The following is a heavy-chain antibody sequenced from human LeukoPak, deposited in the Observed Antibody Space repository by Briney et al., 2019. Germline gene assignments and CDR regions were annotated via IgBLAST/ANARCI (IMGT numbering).Heavy chain of an antibody. CDR2: INHSGST. CDR3: ARRLPTSSWYGDWFDP. D-gene: IGHD6-13*01. V-gene: IGHV4-34*01. Sequence: PSETLSLTCAVYGGSFSGYYWSWIRQPPGKGLEWIGEINHSGSTNYNPSLKSRVTISVDTSKNQFSLKLSSVTAADTAVYYCARRLPTSSWYGDWFDPWGQGTLVTVSS. J-gene: IGHJ5*02. CDR1: GGSFSGYY.